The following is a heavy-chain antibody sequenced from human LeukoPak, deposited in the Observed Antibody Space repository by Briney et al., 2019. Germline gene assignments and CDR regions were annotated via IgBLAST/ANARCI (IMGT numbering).Heavy chain of an antibody. J-gene: IGHJ3*02. CDR2: IRSKAYGGTT. V-gene: IGHV3-49*04. CDR1: GSTFGDYA. Sequence: GGSLRLSCTASGSTFGDYAMSWVRQAPGKGLEWVGSIRSKAYGGTTEYAASVKGRFTISRDDSKSIAYLQMNSLKTEDTAVYYCTRDSLRRWLRLLGSDHDAFDIWGQGTMVTVSS. CDR3: TRDSLRRWLRLLGSDHDAFDI. D-gene: IGHD5-12*01.